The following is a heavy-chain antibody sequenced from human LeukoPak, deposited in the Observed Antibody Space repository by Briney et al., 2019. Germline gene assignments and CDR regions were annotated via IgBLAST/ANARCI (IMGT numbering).Heavy chain of an antibody. CDR2: MNPNSGNT. CDR1: GYTFSSYD. J-gene: IGHJ6*03. V-gene: IGHV1-8*01. CDR3: ARNSRSPDYYYYYMDV. Sequence: AASVKVSCKASGYTFSSYDINWVRQATGQGLEWMGWMNPNSGNTGYAQKFPGRVTMTRNTSISTAYMELSSLRSEDTAVYYCARNSRSPDYYYYYMDVWGKGTTVTVSS. D-gene: IGHD2/OR15-2a*01.